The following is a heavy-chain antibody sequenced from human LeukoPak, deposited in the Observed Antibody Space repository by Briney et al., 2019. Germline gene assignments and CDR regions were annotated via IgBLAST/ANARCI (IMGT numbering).Heavy chain of an antibody. CDR3: AKDERNWNYNLASQTYD. CDR2: ISGSGVST. J-gene: IGHJ4*02. V-gene: IGHV3-23*01. CDR1: GFTVSSNY. Sequence: GGSLRHSCAASGFTVSSNYMSWVRQAPGKGLEWVSAISGSGVSTYYADSVKGRFTVSRDNSKNTLYLQMSSLRAEDTAVYYCAKDERNWNYNLASQTYDWGQGTLVTVSS. D-gene: IGHD1-7*01.